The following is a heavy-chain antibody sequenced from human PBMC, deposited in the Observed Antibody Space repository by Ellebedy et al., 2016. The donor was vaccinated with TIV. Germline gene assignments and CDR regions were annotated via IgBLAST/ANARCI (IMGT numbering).Heavy chain of an antibody. CDR2: INPHSGGT. D-gene: IGHD5-24*01. V-gene: IGHV1-2*02. Sequence: AASVKVSCKASGYTFTGYYMHWVRQAPGQGLEWMRWINPHSGGTNYAQKFQGRVTMTRDTSISTAYRELTRLKSDDTAVYYCARRRWLRVDVGFDYWGQGTLVTVSS. J-gene: IGHJ4*02. CDR1: GYTFTGYY. CDR3: ARRRWLRVDVGFDY.